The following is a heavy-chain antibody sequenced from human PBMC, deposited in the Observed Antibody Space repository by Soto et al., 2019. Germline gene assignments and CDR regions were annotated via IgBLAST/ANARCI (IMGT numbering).Heavy chain of an antibody. CDR2: VRSRDDGGTK. CDR1: GFNFDSAW. Sequence: GGSLRLSCEVFGFNFDSAWLSWVRQAPGKGLEWVGRVRSRDDGGTKEYAAPVEGRFSISRDDSKDTLYLQMDSLTPEDTAVYYCATRRDTIAASVFDYWGQGALVTVSS. J-gene: IGHJ4*02. D-gene: IGHD6-6*01. CDR3: ATRRDTIAASVFDY. V-gene: IGHV3-15*01.